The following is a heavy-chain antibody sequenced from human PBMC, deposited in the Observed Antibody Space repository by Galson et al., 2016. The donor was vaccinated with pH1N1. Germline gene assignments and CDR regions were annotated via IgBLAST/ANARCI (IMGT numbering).Heavy chain of an antibody. V-gene: IGHV4-39*01. CDR2: IYYSGIT. Sequence: ETLSLTCTVSGASISNRNYYWGWIRQPPGKGLEWIAKIYYSGITHYDASLKSRVTISADTSKKQFSLKLNSVIAADTAVYYCARLWYGEYIDYWGQGTRVTVSS. CDR3: ARLWYGEYIDY. J-gene: IGHJ4*02. D-gene: IGHD3-10*01. CDR1: GASISNRNYY.